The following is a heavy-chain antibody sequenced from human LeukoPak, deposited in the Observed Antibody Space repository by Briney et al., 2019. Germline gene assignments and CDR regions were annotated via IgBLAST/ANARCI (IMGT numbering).Heavy chain of an antibody. J-gene: IGHJ3*02. CDR1: GGSFSGYY. CDR2: IYYSGST. CDR3: ARTTGDAFDI. D-gene: IGHD4-11*01. V-gene: IGHV4-34*09. Sequence: SETLSLTCAVYGGSFSGYYWSWIRQPPGKGLEWIGYIYYSGSTYYNPSLKSRVTISVDTSKNQFSLKLSSVTAADTAVYYCARTTGDAFDIWGQGTMVTVSS.